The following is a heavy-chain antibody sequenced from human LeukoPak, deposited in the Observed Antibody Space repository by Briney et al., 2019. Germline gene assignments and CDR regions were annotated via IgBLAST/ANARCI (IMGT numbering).Heavy chain of an antibody. Sequence: ASVKVSCKASGYTFTGYYMHWVRQAPGQGLEWMGWINPNSGGTNYAQKFQGRVTMTRDTSISTAYMELSRLRSDDTAVYYCARVRGSSGYLDYWGQGTLVTVSS. V-gene: IGHV1-2*02. CDR3: ARVRGSSGYLDY. CDR1: GYTFTGYY. J-gene: IGHJ4*02. CDR2: INPNSGGT. D-gene: IGHD3-22*01.